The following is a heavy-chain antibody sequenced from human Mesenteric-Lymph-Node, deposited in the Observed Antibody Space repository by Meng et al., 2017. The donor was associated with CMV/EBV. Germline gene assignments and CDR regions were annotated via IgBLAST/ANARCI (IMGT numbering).Heavy chain of an antibody. CDR1: GFTFSDYY. J-gene: IGHJ4*02. CDR2: ISSSSSYT. D-gene: IGHD3-9*01. CDR3: ARMYYDILTGQSLFLDY. Sequence: QVQLVESGGGLVKPGGAMRLSCAASGFTFSDYYMSWIRQAPGKGLEWVSYISSSSSYTNYADSVKGRFTISRDNAKNSLYLQMNSLSAEDTAVYYCARMYYDILTGQSLFLDYGGQGTRVTVDS. V-gene: IGHV3-11*06.